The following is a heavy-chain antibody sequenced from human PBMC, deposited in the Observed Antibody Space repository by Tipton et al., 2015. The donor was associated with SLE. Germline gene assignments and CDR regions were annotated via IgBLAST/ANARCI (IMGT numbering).Heavy chain of an antibody. CDR1: GASIDSGADY. D-gene: IGHD4-23*01. J-gene: IGHJ4*02. CDR2: IYDSGTS. V-gene: IGHV4-31*02. Sequence: GLVKPSQTLSVTCTVSGASIDSGADYWNWIRQSPGKGLEWIGYIYDSGTSYYNPSLQSRVSMSIDTSNNQFSLVMTSMTAADTAIYYCARERISSGGPFDIWGPGILVTVPS. CDR3: ARERISSGGPFDI.